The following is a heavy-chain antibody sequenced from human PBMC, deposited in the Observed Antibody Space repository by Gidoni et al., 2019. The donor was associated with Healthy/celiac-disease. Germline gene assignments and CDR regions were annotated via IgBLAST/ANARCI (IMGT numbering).Heavy chain of an antibody. CDR1: GGTFSSYA. J-gene: IGHJ5*02. CDR3: ARESSGRPYSSSPRNNWFDP. D-gene: IGHD6-6*01. V-gene: IGHV1-69*01. CDR2: IIPIFGTA. Sequence: QVQLVQSGAEVKKPGSSVKVSCKASGGTFSSYAISWVRQAPGEGLEWMGGIIPIFGTANYAQKFQGRVTITADESTSTAYMELSSLRSEDTAVYYCARESSGRPYSSSPRNNWFDPWGQGTLVTVSS.